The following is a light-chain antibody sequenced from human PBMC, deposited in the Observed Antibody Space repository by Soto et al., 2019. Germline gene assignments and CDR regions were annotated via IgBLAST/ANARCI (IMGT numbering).Light chain of an antibody. CDR2: DVS. CDR3: SSYTSTNTVI. V-gene: IGLV2-14*03. CDR1: SSDVGGCNY. Sequence: QSALTQPASVSGSPGQSITISCTGTSSDVGGCNYVSWYQHHPGKAPKLMIYDVSNRPSGVSNRFSGSKSGNTASLTISGLQAEDEAHYYCSSYTSTNTVIFGGGTKLTVL. J-gene: IGLJ2*01.